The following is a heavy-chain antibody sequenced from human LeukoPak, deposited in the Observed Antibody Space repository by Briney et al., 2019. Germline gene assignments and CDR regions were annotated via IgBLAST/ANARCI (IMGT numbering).Heavy chain of an antibody. J-gene: IGHJ3*02. V-gene: IGHV1-69*13. CDR2: IIPIFGTA. D-gene: IGHD2-2*01. Sequence: ASVKVSCKASGGTFSSYAISWVRQAPGQGLEWMGGIIPIFGTANYAQKFQGRVTITADESTSTAYMELSSLRSEDTAVYYCAREYCSSTSCSLADDAFDIWGQGTMVTVSS. CDR1: GGTFSSYA. CDR3: AREYCSSTSCSLADDAFDI.